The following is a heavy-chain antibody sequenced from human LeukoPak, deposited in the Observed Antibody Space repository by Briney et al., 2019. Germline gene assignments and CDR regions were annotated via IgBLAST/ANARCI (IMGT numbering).Heavy chain of an antibody. Sequence: GSSVKVSCKASGGTFSSYAISWVRQAPGQGLEWMGGIIPIFGTANYAQKFQGRVTITADESTSTAYMELSSLRSEDTAVYYCARDQGPKVVTAIHLVFWGQGTLVTVSS. CDR3: ARDQGPKVVTAIHLVF. V-gene: IGHV1-69*01. J-gene: IGHJ1*01. CDR1: GGTFSSYA. CDR2: IIPIFGTA. D-gene: IGHD2-21*02.